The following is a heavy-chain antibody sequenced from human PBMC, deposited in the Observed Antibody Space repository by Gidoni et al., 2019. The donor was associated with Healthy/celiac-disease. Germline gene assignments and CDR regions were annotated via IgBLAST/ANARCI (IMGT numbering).Heavy chain of an antibody. D-gene: IGHD4-4*01. CDR1: GGSISSGGYY. CDR2: IDYSGST. J-gene: IGHJ4*02. V-gene: IGHV4-31*03. CDR3: ARGSTSTYDY. Sequence: QVQLQESGPGMVQPSQTLSLTCTVSGGSISSGGYYGSWIRQHPGKGLEWIGYIDYSGSTYYNPSLKSRVTISVDTSKNQFSLKLSSVTAADTAVYYCARGSTSTYDYWGQGTLVTVSS.